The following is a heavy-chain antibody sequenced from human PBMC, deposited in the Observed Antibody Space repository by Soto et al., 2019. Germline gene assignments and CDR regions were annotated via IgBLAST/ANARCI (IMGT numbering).Heavy chain of an antibody. D-gene: IGHD3-16*01. V-gene: IGHV3-9*01. CDR3: AISQDRGGRTTFIY. J-gene: IGHJ4*02. CDR2: INWKSDI. CDR1: GFTFDDNA. Sequence: GGSLRLSCAVSGFTFDDNAMHWVRQAPEKGLEWVSGINWKSDIGYADSVKGSFTISRDNAENSLYLQMNSLRAEDTALYYCAISQDRGGRTTFIYWGQGTQVTVSS.